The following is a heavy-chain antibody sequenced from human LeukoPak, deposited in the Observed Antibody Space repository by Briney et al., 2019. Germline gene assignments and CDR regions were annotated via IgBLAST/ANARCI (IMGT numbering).Heavy chain of an antibody. J-gene: IGHJ4*03. CDR2: INSDGSST. V-gene: IGHV3-74*01. Sequence: GGSLRLSCAASGFTFSSYWMHWVRQAPGKGLVWVSRINSDGSSTNYGDSVKGRFTISRDNAKNTLNLQMNSLRAEDTAMYYCAIAVYYSNYLGYWGQGTLVTVSS. CDR1: GFTFSSYW. CDR3: AIAVYYSNYLGY. D-gene: IGHD4-11*01.